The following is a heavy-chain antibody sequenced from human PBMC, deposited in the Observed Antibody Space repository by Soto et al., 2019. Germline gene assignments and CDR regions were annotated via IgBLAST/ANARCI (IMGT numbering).Heavy chain of an antibody. Sequence: SETLSLTCTVSGGSISSYYWSWIRQPPGKGLEWIGYIYYSGSTNYNPSLKSRVTISVDTSKNQFSLKLSSVTAADTAVYYCARVARTGQYYFEFWGQGALVTVSS. CDR2: IYYSGST. CDR3: ARVARTGQYYFEF. CDR1: GGSISSYY. V-gene: IGHV4-59*01. D-gene: IGHD1-1*01. J-gene: IGHJ4*02.